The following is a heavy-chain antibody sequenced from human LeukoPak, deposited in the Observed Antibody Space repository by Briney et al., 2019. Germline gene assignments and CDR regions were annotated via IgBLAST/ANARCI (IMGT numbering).Heavy chain of an antibody. V-gene: IGHV3-23*01. CDR3: AKDLSRDYYDSSGYFFQH. CDR2: ISGSGGST. CDR1: GFTFNRYS. Sequence: GGSLRLSCAASGFTFNRYSMNWVRQAPGKGLEWVSAISGSGGSTYYADSVKGRFTISRDNSKNTLYLQMNSLRAEDTAVYYCAKDLSRDYYDSSGYFFQHWGQGTLVTVSS. J-gene: IGHJ1*01. D-gene: IGHD3-22*01.